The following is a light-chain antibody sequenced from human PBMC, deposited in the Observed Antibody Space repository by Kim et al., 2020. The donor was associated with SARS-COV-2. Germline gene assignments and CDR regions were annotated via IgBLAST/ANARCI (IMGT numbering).Light chain of an antibody. CDR3: QQSYSTPRT. J-gene: IGKJ2*01. CDR2: AAS. V-gene: IGKV1-39*01. Sequence: DIQMTQSPSSLSASVGDRVTITCRASQIITIYLNWYQQKPGKAPKLLSYAASSLRSGVPSRFSGSGSGTDFALTISSLQPEDFATYYGQQSYSTPRTFGRGTKLEI. CDR1: QIITIY.